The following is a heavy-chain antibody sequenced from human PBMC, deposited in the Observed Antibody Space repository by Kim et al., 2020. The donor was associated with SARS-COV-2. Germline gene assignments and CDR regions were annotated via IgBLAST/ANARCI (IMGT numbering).Heavy chain of an antibody. CDR1: GFTFGDYA. Sequence: GGSLRLSCAASGFTFGDYAMHWVRQAPGKGLEWVSGISRSSGSICYADSVKGRFTISSDNTKNSLYLQMNSLRAEDTALYYCAKDKTGYPWSYFDSWGQGTLVTVSS. J-gene: IGHJ4*02. CDR2: ISRSSGSI. CDR3: AKDKTGYPWSYFDS. D-gene: IGHD3-9*01. V-gene: IGHV3-9*01.